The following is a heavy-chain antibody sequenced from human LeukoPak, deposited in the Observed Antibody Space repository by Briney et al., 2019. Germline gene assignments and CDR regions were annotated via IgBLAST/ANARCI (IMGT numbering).Heavy chain of an antibody. V-gene: IGHV3-15*01. D-gene: IGHD3-3*01. Sequence: GGSLRLSCAASGFTFSNAWMSWVRQAPGKGLEWVGRIKSKTDGGTTDYAAPVKGRFTISRDDSKNTLYLQMNSLKTEDTAVYHCTTDLDDFWSGIDYWGQGTLVTVSS. CDR2: IKSKTDGGTT. J-gene: IGHJ4*02. CDR1: GFTFSNAW. CDR3: TTDLDDFWSGIDY.